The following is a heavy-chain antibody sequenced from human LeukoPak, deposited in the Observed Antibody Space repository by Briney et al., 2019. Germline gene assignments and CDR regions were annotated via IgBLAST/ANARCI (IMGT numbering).Heavy chain of an antibody. D-gene: IGHD3-22*01. CDR2: ISAYNGNT. Sequence: ASVKVSCKASGYTFTSYGISWVRQAPGQGLEWMGWISAYNGNTNYAQKPQGRVTMTTDTSTSTAYMELRSLRSDDTAVYYCARDNYYDSSGPVVDYWGQGTLVTVSS. V-gene: IGHV1-18*01. CDR3: ARDNYYDSSGPVVDY. J-gene: IGHJ4*02. CDR1: GYTFTSYG.